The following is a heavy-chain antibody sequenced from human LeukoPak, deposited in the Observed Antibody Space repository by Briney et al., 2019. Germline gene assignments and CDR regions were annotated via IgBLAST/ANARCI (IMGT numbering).Heavy chain of an antibody. CDR2: IYYSGST. CDR1: GGSISSYY. V-gene: IGHV4-59*08. CDR3: ATIGDYYDSSGYFYYFDY. Sequence: MASETLSLTCTVSGGSISSYYWSWIRQPPGKGLEWIGYIYYSGSTNYNPSLKSRVTISVDTSKNQFSLKLSSVTAADTAVYYCATIGDYYDSSGYFYYFDYWGQGTLVTVSS. D-gene: IGHD3-22*01. J-gene: IGHJ4*02.